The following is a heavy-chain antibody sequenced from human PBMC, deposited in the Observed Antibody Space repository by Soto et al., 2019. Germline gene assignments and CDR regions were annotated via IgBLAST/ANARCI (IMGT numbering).Heavy chain of an antibody. CDR1: GFTFSSYS. V-gene: IGHV3-21*01. D-gene: IGHD2-15*01. CDR3: ARAQPPKGYCSGGSCYSVSPN. Sequence: GGSLRLSCAASGFTFSSYSMNWVRQAPGKGLEWVSSISSSSSYIYYADSVKGRFTISRDNAKNSLYLQMNSLRAEDTAVYYWARAQPPKGYCSGGSCYSVSPNWGQGTLVTVSS. CDR2: ISSSSSYI. J-gene: IGHJ4*02.